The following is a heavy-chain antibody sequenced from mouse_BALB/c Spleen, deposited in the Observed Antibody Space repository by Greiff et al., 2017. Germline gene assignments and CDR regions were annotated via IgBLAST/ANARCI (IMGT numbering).Heavy chain of an antibody. CDR2: ISSGGSYT. Sequence: EVQRVESGGGLVKPGGSLKLSCAASGFTFSSYAMSWVRQSPEKRLEWVAEISSGGSYTYYPDTVTGRFTISRDNAKNTLYLEMSSLRSEDTAMYYCARDQDYGNYGLFDYWGQGTTLTVSS. CDR1: GFTFSSYA. D-gene: IGHD2-1*01. J-gene: IGHJ2*01. V-gene: IGHV5-9-4*01. CDR3: ARDQDYGNYGLFDY.